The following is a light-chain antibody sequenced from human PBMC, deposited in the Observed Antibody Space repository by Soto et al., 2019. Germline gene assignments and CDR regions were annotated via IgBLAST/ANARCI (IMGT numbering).Light chain of an antibody. CDR2: ETA. J-gene: IGLJ2*01. CDR3: GTWDSSLSDVV. CDR1: TSNIGNNY. V-gene: IGLV1-51*02. Sequence: QSVLTQPPSVSAAPGQRVTIPCSGGTSNIGNNYVSWYQQLPGTAPKLHSYETAKRASGIPDRFSGSKSGTSATLGITGLQTWDEADYYCGTWDSSLSDVVFGGGTKLTVL.